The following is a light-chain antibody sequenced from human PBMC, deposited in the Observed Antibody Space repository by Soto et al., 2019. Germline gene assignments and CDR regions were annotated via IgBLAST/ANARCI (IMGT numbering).Light chain of an antibody. J-gene: IGKJ3*01. Sequence: DIVMTQSPLSLPVTPGEPASISCTSSQSLLYIDGYNYLDWYLQKTGQPPKLLIYSASNRASGVPARFSGSGSGTDFTLKISRVEADDVGVYFCMQARQTPFTFGPGTKVDIK. CDR1: QSLLYIDGYNY. CDR2: SAS. V-gene: IGKV2-28*01. CDR3: MQARQTPFT.